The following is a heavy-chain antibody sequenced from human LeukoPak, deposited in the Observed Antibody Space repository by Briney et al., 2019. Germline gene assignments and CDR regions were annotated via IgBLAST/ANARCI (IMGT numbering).Heavy chain of an antibody. Sequence: GGSLRLSCAASGFTFSSYSMNWVRQAPGKGLEWVSSISSSSSYIYYADSVKCRFTISRDNAKTSLYLQMNSLRAEDTAVYYCARDRVRKSSSQADYWGQGTLVTVSS. CDR2: ISSSSSYI. V-gene: IGHV3-21*01. D-gene: IGHD6-13*01. CDR1: GFTFSSYS. J-gene: IGHJ4*02. CDR3: ARDRVRKSSSQADY.